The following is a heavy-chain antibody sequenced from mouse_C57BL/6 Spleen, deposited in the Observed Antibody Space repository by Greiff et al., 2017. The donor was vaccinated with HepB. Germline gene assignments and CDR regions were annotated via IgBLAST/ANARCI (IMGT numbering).Heavy chain of an antibody. V-gene: IGHV1-80*01. J-gene: IGHJ1*03. CDR3: ARPHSNWYFDV. D-gene: IGHD2-5*01. CDR1: GYAFSSYW. Sequence: QVQLQQSGAELVKPGASVKISCKASGYAFSSYWMNWVKQRPGKGLEWIGQIYPGDGDTNYNGKFKGKATLTADKSSSTAYMQISSLTSEDSAVYFCARPHSNWYFDVWGTGTTVTVSS. CDR2: IYPGDGDT.